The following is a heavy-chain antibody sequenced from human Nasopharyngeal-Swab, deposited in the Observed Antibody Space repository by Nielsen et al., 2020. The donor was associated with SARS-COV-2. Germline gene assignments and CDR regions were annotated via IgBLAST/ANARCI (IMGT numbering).Heavy chain of an antibody. CDR1: GYTFTSYD. D-gene: IGHD4-23*01. V-gene: IGHV1-8*01. J-gene: IGHJ6*02. CDR2: MNPNSGNT. CDR3: ARAMATVGAVYYYGMDV. Sequence: ASVKVSCKASGYTFTSYDINWVRQATGQGLEWMGWMNPNSGNTGYAQKFQGRVTITADKSTSTAYMELSSLRSEDTAVYYCARAMATVGAVYYYGMDVWGQGTTVTVSS.